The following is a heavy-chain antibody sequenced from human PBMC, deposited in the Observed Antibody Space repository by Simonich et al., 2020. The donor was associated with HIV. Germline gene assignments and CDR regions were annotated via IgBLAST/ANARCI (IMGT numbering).Heavy chain of an antibody. V-gene: IGHV3-21*01. CDR2: ISSSRSYI. CDR1: GCTFSSYS. CDR3: ARDGRKGSSTSCSDY. Sequence: EVQLVESGGGLVKPGGSLRLSCAASGCTFSSYSMNWVRQAPGKGLEWVSSISSSRSYIYYADSVQGRFSIARDNAKNSRYLQMNSRRAEDTAVYYGARDGRKGSSTSCSDYWGQVTLVTVSS. J-gene: IGHJ4*02. D-gene: IGHD2-2*01.